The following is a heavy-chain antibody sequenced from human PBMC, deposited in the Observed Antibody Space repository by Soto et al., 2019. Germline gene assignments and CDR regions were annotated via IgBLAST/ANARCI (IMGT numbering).Heavy chain of an antibody. CDR2: INAGNGNT. V-gene: IGHV1-3*01. J-gene: IGHJ6*02. D-gene: IGHD3-9*01. CDR3: ARVVTGYPDYYYYGMDV. Sequence: ASVKVSCKASGYTFTSYAMHWVRQAPGQRLEWMGWINAGNGNTKYSQKFQGRVTITRDTSASTAYMELSSLRSEDTAVYYCARVVTGYPDYYYYGMDVWGQGTTVTVSS. CDR1: GYTFTSYA.